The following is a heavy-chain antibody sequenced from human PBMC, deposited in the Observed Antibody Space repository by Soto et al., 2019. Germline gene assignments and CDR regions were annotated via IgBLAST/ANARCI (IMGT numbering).Heavy chain of an antibody. CDR1: GYTFTSYG. D-gene: IGHD3-10*01. CDR2: ISAYNGNT. CDR3: ARDRAWFGEPTPYSYYVMDF. J-gene: IGHJ6*02. V-gene: IGHV1-18*04. Sequence: QVQLVQSGAEVKKPGASVKVSCKASGYTFTSYGISWVRQAPGQGLEWMGWISAYNGNTNYAQKLQGRVTMTTETSTSIAYMELRSLRSDDTAVYYCARDRAWFGEPTPYSYYVMDFWGQGTTVTVSS.